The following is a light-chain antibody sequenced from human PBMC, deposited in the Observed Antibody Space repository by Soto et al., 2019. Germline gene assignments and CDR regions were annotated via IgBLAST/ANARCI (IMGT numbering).Light chain of an antibody. CDR2: DAS. V-gene: IGKV3-11*01. J-gene: IGKJ5*01. CDR3: QQRSNWPIT. CDR1: QSVSSY. Sequence: EIVLTQSPFTLSLSPGERATLSCRASQSVSSYLAWYQQKAGQAPRLLIYDASNRATGIPARFSGSGSGTDFTLTISSLEPEDFAVYYCQQRSNWPITFGQGTRLEIK.